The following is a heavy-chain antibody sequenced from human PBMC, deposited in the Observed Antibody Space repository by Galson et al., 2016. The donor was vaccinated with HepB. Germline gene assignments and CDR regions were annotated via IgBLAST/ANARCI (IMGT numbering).Heavy chain of an antibody. V-gene: IGHV3-30-3*01. Sequence: SLRLSCAASGFTFSSFTMHWVRQAPGKGLEWVAVTSYDGSIKYYGDPEKGRFTISRDNSKNMLYLQMNSLRAGDTAVYYCARGRGPRVTVTALDYWGQGTLVTVSS. CDR3: ARGRGPRVTVTALDY. CDR1: GFTFSSFT. J-gene: IGHJ4*02. CDR2: TSYDGSIK. D-gene: IGHD4-17*01.